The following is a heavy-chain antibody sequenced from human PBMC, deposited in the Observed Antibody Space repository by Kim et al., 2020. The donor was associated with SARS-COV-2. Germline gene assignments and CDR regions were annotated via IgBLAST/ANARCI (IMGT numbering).Heavy chain of an antibody. CDR2: IYYSGST. CDR3: ASGFIAVADAPSNWFDP. D-gene: IGHD6-19*01. V-gene: IGHV4-39*01. CDR1: GGSISSSSYY. Sequence: SETLSLTCTVSGGSISSSSYYWGWIRQPPGKGLEWIGSIYYSGSTYYNPSLKSRVTISVDTSKNQFSLKLSSVTAADTAVYYCASGFIAVADAPSNWFDPWGQGTLVTVSS. J-gene: IGHJ5*02.